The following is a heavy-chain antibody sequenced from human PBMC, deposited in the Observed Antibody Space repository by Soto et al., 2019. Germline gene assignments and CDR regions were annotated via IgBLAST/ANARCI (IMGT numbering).Heavy chain of an antibody. CDR3: ARSRVPAAMPAMGWFDP. CDR2: MNPNSGNT. V-gene: IGHV1-8*01. J-gene: IGHJ5*02. D-gene: IGHD2-2*01. Sequence: QVQLVQSGAEVKKPGASVKVSCKASGYTFTSYDIHWVRQATGQGLEWMGWMNPNSGNTGYAQKFQGRVTMTRNTSISTAYMELSSLRSEDTAVYYCARSRVPAAMPAMGWFDPWGQGTLVTVSS. CDR1: GYTFTSYD.